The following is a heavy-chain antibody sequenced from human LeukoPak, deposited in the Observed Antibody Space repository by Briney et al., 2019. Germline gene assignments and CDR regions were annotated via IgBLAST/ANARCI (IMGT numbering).Heavy chain of an antibody. J-gene: IGHJ4*02. CDR3: AKDLLVWFGKLSPGFY. CDR1: GFTFSNYA. Sequence: GGSLRLSCAASGFTFSNYAMSWVRQAPGKGLEWVSAISGSGGSTYYADSVKGRFTISRDNSKNTLYLQMNSLRAEDTAVYYCAKDLLVWFGKLSPGFYWGQGTLVTVSS. CDR2: ISGSGGST. D-gene: IGHD3-10*01. V-gene: IGHV3-23*01.